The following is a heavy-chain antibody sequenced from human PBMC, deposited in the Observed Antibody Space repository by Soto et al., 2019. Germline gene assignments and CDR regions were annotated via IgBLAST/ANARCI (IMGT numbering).Heavy chain of an antibody. CDR1: GFTFSSYS. V-gene: IGHV3-21*01. CDR3: AREGIAAAGFDY. D-gene: IGHD6-13*01. J-gene: IGHJ4*02. CDR2: ISSSSSYI. Sequence: EVQLVESGGGLVKPGGSLRLSCAASGFTFSSYSVNWVRQAPGKGLEWVSSISSSSSYIYYADSVKGRFTISRDNAKNSLYLQMNSLRAEDTAVYYCAREGIAAAGFDYWGQGTLVTVSS.